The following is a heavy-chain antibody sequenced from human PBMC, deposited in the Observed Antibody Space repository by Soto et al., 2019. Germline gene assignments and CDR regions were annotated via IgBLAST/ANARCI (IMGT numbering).Heavy chain of an antibody. CDR3: TRRGSYGGNPFDY. D-gene: IGHD4-17*01. J-gene: IGHJ4*02. CDR1: GGSISSGGYY. V-gene: IGHV4-31*03. Sequence: QVQLQESGPGLVKPSQTLSRTCTVSGGSISSGGYYWSWIRQHPGKGLEWIGYIYYSGSTYYNPSLKSRVTISVDTSKNQFSLKLSSVTAAETAVYYCTRRGSYGGNPFDYWGQGTLVTVSS. CDR2: IYYSGST.